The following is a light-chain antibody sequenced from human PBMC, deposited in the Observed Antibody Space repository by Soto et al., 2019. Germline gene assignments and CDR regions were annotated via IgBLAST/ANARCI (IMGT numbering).Light chain of an antibody. CDR2: AAS. CDR3: QQYNSYWGT. Sequence: DIQMTQSPSSLSASVGDRVTITCRASQSISSYLNWYQQKPGKAPKLLIYAASSLEGGVPSRFSGSGSGTEFTLTISSLQPDDFATYYCQQYNSYWGTFGQGTKVDIK. J-gene: IGKJ1*01. V-gene: IGKV1-5*01. CDR1: QSISSY.